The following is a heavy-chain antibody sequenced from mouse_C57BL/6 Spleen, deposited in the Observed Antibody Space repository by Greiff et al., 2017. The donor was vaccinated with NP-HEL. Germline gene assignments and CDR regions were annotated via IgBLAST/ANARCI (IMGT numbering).Heavy chain of an antibody. V-gene: IGHV1-82*01. Sequence: QVQLQQSGPELVKPGASVKISCKASGYAFSSSWMNWVKQRPGKGLEWIGRIYPGDGDTNYNGKFKGKATLTADKTSSTAYMQLSSLTSDAYAVYFCARTGYYGYAYYFDYWGQGTTLTVSS. CDR2: IYPGDGDT. J-gene: IGHJ2*01. CDR3: ARTGYYGYAYYFDY. D-gene: IGHD2-2*01. CDR1: GYAFSSSW.